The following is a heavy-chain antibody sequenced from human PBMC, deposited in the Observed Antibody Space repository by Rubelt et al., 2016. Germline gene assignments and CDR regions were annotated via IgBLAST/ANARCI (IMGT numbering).Heavy chain of an antibody. J-gene: IGHJ4*02. CDR2: ISAYNGNT. CDR1: GYTFTSYG. Sequence: QVQLVQSGAEVKKPGASVKVSCKASGYTFTSYGISWVRQAPGQGLEWMGWISAYNGNTNYAQKQQGRVTMTTDTSTSRAYMVLRSLRSDDTAVYYCARDVGGNSVLYYFDYWGQGTLVTVSS. CDR3: ARDVGGNSVLYYFDY. V-gene: IGHV1-18*01. D-gene: IGHD4-23*01.